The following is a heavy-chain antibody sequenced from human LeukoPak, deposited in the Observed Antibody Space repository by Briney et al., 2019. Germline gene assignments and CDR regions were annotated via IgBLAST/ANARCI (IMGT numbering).Heavy chain of an antibody. CDR3: ATLYYYGTDV. CDR2: FDPEDGET. Sequence: ASVKVSCKASGYTFTSYYMHWVRQAPGKGLEWMGGFDPEDGETIYAQKFQGRVTMTEDTSTDTAHMELSSLRSEDTAVYYCATLYYYGTDVWGQGTTVTVSS. CDR1: GYTFTSYY. V-gene: IGHV1-24*01. J-gene: IGHJ6*02.